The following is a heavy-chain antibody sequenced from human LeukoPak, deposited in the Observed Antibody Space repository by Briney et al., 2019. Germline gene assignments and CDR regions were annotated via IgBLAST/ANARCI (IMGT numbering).Heavy chain of an antibody. Sequence: AGGSLRLYCAASGFTFSSYEMNWVRQAPGKGLEWVSYISNSGNTIYYADSVKGRFTISRDNAKNSLYLQMNSLRAEDTAVYYCARRSRGTGSWYYFDYWGQGTLVTVSS. V-gene: IGHV3-48*03. CDR2: ISNSGNTI. CDR3: ARRSRGTGSWYYFDY. J-gene: IGHJ4*02. D-gene: IGHD3-10*01. CDR1: GFTFSSYE.